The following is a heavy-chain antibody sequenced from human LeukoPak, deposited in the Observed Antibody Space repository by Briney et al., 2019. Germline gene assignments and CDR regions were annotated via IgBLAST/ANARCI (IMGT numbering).Heavy chain of an antibody. Sequence: GGSLRLSCAASGFTFSSYWMHWVRQAPVKGLEWVSVIYSGGSTYHADSVKGRFTISRDISKNTLYLQMNSLGAEDTAVYYCARGGSGWHFDLWGRGTLVTVSS. J-gene: IGHJ2*01. CDR1: GFTFSSYW. D-gene: IGHD6-19*01. CDR3: ARGGSGWHFDL. V-gene: IGHV3-53*01. CDR2: IYSGGST.